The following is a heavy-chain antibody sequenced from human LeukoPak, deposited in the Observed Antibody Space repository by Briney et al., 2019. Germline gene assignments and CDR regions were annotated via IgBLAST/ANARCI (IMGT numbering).Heavy chain of an antibody. V-gene: IGHV3-53*01. CDR2: IYSDGST. Sequence: PGGSLRLSCAASGSIVSGDFMSWVRQAPGKGLEWVSVIYSDGSTYYADSVKGRFTISRDNSKNTLDLQMTGLRAEDTAVYYCARERGRGRVSPWFDYWGQGTLVTVSS. CDR3: ARERGRGRVSPWFDY. CDR1: GSIVSGDF. D-gene: IGHD1-26*01. J-gene: IGHJ4*02.